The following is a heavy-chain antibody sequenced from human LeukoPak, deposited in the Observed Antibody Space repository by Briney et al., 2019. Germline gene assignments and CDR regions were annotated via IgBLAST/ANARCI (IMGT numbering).Heavy chain of an antibody. CDR1: GFTFSSYS. CDR3: ARSLESYGYEFIH. CDR2: ISSSSSYI. J-gene: IGHJ4*02. D-gene: IGHD5-18*01. Sequence: GGSLRLSCAASGFTFSSYSMNWVRQAPGKGLEWVSSISSSSSYIYYADSVKGRFTISRYNAKNSLYLQMNSLRAEDTAVYYCARSLESYGYEFIHWGQGTLVTVSS. V-gene: IGHV3-21*01.